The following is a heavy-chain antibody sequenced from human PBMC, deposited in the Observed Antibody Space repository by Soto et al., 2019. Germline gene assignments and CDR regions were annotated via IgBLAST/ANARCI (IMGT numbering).Heavy chain of an antibody. J-gene: IGHJ4*02. V-gene: IGHV5-51*01. CDR3: AIPSPYDSSGYYLIDY. Sequence: GESLKISCKGSGYSFTSYWIGWVRQMPGKGLEWMGIIYPGDSDTRYSPSFQGQVTISADKSISTAYLQWSSLKASDTAMYYCAIPSPYDSSGYYLIDYWGQGTQVTVSS. CDR2: IYPGDSDT. D-gene: IGHD3-22*01. CDR1: GYSFTSYW.